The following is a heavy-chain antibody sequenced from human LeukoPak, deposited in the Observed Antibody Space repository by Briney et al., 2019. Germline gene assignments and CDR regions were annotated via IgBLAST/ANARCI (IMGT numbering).Heavy chain of an antibody. J-gene: IGHJ4*02. CDR2: ISYDGSNK. CDR3: ARYHYGSLYFDY. Sequence: GRSLRLTCAASGFTFSSYAMHWVRQAPGKGLEWVAVISYDGSNKYYADSVKGRFTISRDNSKNTLYLQMNSLRAEDTAVYYCARYHYGSLYFDYWGQGTLVTVSS. V-gene: IGHV3-30-3*01. CDR1: GFTFSSYA. D-gene: IGHD4-17*01.